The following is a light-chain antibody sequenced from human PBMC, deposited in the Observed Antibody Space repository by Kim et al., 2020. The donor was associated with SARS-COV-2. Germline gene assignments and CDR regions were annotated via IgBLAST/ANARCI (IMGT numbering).Light chain of an antibody. CDR1: ALPKRY. CDR2: EDR. CDR3: YSTDTSGNERV. J-gene: IGLJ2*01. V-gene: IGLV3-10*01. Sequence: SPGQTARIACAGDALPKRYAYWYQQKSGQAPVLVIYEDRKRPSGIPDRFSGSSSGSVATLTISGAQVEDEADYYCYSTDTSGNERVFGGGTKLTVL.